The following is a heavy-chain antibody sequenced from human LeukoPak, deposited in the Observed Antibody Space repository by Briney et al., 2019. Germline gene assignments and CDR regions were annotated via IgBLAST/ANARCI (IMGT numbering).Heavy chain of an antibody. D-gene: IGHD2-15*01. CDR3: ARRSCRYGSGGSCYSNGVDY. CDR1: GYSFTNYW. CDR2: IYPGDSDT. V-gene: IGHV5-51*01. J-gene: IGHJ4*02. Sequence: KAGESLKISCEGSGYSFTNYWIGWVRQMPGKGLEWMGIIYPGDSDTRYSPSFQGQVTISADKSISTAYLQWSSLKASDTAMYYCARRSCRYGSGGSCYSNGVDYWGQGTLVTVSS.